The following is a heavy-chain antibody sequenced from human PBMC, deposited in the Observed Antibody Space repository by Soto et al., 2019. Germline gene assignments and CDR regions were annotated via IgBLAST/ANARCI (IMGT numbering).Heavy chain of an antibody. CDR1: GYTFTSYG. CDR2: ISAYNGNT. D-gene: IGHD2-8*01. V-gene: IGHV1-18*01. Sequence: ASVKVSCKASGYTFTSYGVSWVRQAPGQGLEWMGWISAYNGNTNYAQKLQGRVTMTTDTSTSTAYMELRSLRSDDTAVYYCARIVLMVYATDYWGQGTLVTVSS. CDR3: ARIVLMVYATDY. J-gene: IGHJ4*02.